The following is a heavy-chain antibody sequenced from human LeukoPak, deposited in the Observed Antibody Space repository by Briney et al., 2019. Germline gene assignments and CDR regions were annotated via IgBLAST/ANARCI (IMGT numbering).Heavy chain of an antibody. D-gene: IGHD3-22*01. CDR2: ISAYNGNT. CDR3: ARVPVEDSSGYYYPAGPLDY. CDR1: GYTFTSYG. V-gene: IGHV1-18*01. J-gene: IGHJ4*02. Sequence: ASVKVSCKASGYTFTSYGISWVRQAPGQGLEWMGWISAYNGNTNYAQKLQGRVTMTTDTSTSTAYMELRSLRSDDTAVYYCARVPVEDSSGYYYPAGPLDYWGQGTLVTVSS.